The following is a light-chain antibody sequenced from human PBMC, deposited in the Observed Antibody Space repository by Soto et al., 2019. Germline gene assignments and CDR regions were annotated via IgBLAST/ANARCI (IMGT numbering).Light chain of an antibody. J-gene: IGKJ2*01. CDR2: AAS. V-gene: IGKV1-39*01. CDR1: QSISNF. Sequence: DIQMTQSPSYLSASVGDRVATTCRASQSISNFLNWYQQKPGKAPELLIYAASSLHSGVPSRFSGSGSGTNFTLTISSLQPEDFATYSCQQSYTTPYTFGQGTKLEIK. CDR3: QQSYTTPYT.